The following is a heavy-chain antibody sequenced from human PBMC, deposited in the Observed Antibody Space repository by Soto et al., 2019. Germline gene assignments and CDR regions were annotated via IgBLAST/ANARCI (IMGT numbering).Heavy chain of an antibody. CDR2: ISAYNGNT. D-gene: IGHD2-15*01. Sequence: ASVKVSCKASGYTFTSYGISWVRQAPGQGLEWMGWISAYNGNTNYAQKLQGRVTMTTDTSTSTAYMELRSLRSDDTAVYYCARDGYCSGGSCYSGPWHYCYGMDVWGQGTTFTVSS. CDR1: GYTFTSYG. J-gene: IGHJ6*02. CDR3: ARDGYCSGGSCYSGPWHYCYGMDV. V-gene: IGHV1-18*01.